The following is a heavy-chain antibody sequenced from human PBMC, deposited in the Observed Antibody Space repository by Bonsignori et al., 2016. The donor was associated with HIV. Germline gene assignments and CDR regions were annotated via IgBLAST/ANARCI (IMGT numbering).Heavy chain of an antibody. CDR2: IYYSGST. J-gene: IGHJ6*02. D-gene: IGHD3-3*01. CDR1: GGSVSSGSYY. V-gene: IGHV4-61*01. Sequence: QVQLQESGPGLVKPSETLSLTCTVSGGSVSSGSYYWSWIRQPPGKGLEWIGYIYYSGSTNYNPSLKSRVTISVDTSKNKFSLKLSSVTAADTAVYYCARVGYYDFWSGYYLSGRYGMDVWGQGTTVTVSS. CDR3: ARVGYYDFWSGYYLSGRYGMDV.